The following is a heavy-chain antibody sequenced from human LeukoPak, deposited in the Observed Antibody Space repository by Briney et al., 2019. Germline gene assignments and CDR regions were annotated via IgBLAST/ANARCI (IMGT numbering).Heavy chain of an antibody. CDR1: GGSISSSSYY. D-gene: IGHD5-12*01. CDR3: AVWWLRSSRFDY. Sequence: SETLSLTCTVSGGSISSSSYYWGWIRQPPGKGLEWIGSIYYSGSTYYNPSLKSRVTISVDTSKNRFSLKLSSVTAADTAVYYCAVWWLRSSRFDYWGQGTLVTVSS. J-gene: IGHJ4*02. V-gene: IGHV4-39*01. CDR2: IYYSGST.